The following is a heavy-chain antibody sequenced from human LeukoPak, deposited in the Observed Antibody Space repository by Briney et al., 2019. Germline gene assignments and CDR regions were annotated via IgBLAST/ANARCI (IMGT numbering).Heavy chain of an antibody. J-gene: IGHJ4*02. CDR2: IYYSGST. CDR1: GGSISSYY. CDR3: ARYYDFWSGYYFDY. Sequence: SETLSLTCTVSGGSISSYYWSWIRQPPGKGLEWIGYIYYSGSTNYNPSLKSRVPISVDTSKNQFSLKLSSVTAADTAVYYCARYYDFWSGYYFDYWGQGTLVTVSS. V-gene: IGHV4-59*01. D-gene: IGHD3-3*01.